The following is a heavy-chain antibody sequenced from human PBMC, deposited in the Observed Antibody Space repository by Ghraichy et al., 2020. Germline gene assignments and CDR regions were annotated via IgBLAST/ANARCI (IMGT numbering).Heavy chain of an antibody. CDR2: IDGSGGRT. D-gene: IGHD1-26*01. Sequence: GGSLRLSCAASGFTFSSYSMSWVRQAPGEGPEWVSSIDGSGGRTVYADSVKGRFTISRDNSKNTLFLQMNSLRVEDTALYYCASVGGWGSIWLDPWGLGTQVTVSS. V-gene: IGHV3-23*01. J-gene: IGHJ5*02. CDR1: GFTFSSYS. CDR3: ASVGGWGSIWLDP.